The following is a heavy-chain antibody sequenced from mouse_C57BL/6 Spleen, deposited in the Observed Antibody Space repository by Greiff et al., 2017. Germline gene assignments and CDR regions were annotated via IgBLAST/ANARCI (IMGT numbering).Heavy chain of an antibody. D-gene: IGHD2-2*01. CDR3: AREDGYDAAY. Sequence: EVQLQQSGAELVKPGASVKLSCTASGFNIKDYYMHWVKQRTEQGLEWIGRIDPEAGETKYAPTFPGTAPITADTSSHTASLQLSSQTSEVTAGYYWAREDGYDAAYWGQGTLVTVSA. J-gene: IGHJ3*01. CDR1: GFNIKDYY. CDR2: IDPEAGET. V-gene: IGHV14-2*01.